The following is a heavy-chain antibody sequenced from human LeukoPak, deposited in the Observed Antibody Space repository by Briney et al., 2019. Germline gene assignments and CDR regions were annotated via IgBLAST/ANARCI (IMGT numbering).Heavy chain of an antibody. CDR1: GFTFSSYA. D-gene: IGHD3-10*01. CDR3: AASYWSDGLDI. J-gene: IGHJ3*02. V-gene: IGHV3-23*01. CDR2: ISGSGGST. Sequence: GGSLRLSCAASGFTFSSYAMSWVRQAPGKGLEWVSAISGSGGSTYYADSVKGRFTISRDNAKNSLYLQMNSLRAEDTAVYYCAASYWSDGLDIWGQGTMGTVSS.